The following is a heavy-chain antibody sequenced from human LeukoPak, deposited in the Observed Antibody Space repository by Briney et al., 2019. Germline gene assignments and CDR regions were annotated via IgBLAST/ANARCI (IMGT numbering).Heavy chain of an antibody. J-gene: IGHJ4*02. CDR3: ARDSGLINWYSDY. V-gene: IGHV3-11*04. Sequence: GGSLRLSCAASGFTFSDYYMSWIRQAPGKGLEWVSYISSSGSTIYYPDSVKGRFTISRENAKNSLYLQMNSLRAEDTAVYYCARDSGLINWYSDYWGQGTLVTVSS. D-gene: IGHD1-1*01. CDR2: ISSSGSTI. CDR1: GFTFSDYY.